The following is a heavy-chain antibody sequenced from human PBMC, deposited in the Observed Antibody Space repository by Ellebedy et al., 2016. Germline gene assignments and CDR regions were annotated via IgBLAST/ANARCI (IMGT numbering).Heavy chain of an antibody. CDR1: GFTFSSAW. Sequence: GESLKISCAASGFTFSSAWMIWVRQSPGKGLEWVSGISGSGGSTYYADSVKGRFTISRDNSKNTLYLQMNSLRAEDTAVYYCARSTQFRSPSCLDYWGQGTLVSVSS. V-gene: IGHV3-23*01. D-gene: IGHD2-2*01. CDR3: ARSTQFRSPSCLDY. CDR2: ISGSGGST. J-gene: IGHJ4*02.